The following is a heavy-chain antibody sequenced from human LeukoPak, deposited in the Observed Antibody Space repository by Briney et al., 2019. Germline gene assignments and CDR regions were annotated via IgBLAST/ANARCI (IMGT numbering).Heavy chain of an antibody. Sequence: ASVKVSCKASGGTFSSYAIGWVRQAPGQGLEWMGGIIPIFGTANYAQKFQGRVTITADKSTSTAYMELSSLRSEDTAVYYCASANIAAAGTGYFDYWGQGTLVTVSS. CDR3: ASANIAAAGTGYFDY. D-gene: IGHD6-13*01. CDR2: IIPIFGTA. J-gene: IGHJ4*02. CDR1: GGTFSSYA. V-gene: IGHV1-69*06.